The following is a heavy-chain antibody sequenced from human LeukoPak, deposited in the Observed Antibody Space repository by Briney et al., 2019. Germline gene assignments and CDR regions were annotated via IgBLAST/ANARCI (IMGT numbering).Heavy chain of an antibody. V-gene: IGHV1-18*01. CDR2: ISAYNGNT. CDR1: GYTFTSYG. D-gene: IGHD1-26*01. Sequence: ASVKVSCKASGYTFTSYGISWVRQAPGQGLEWMGWISAYNGNTHYAQKLQGRVTMTTDTSTSTVYMELRSLRSDDTAVYYCARDNSVGETAWWFDPWGQGTLVTVSS. J-gene: IGHJ5*02. CDR3: ARDNSVGETAWWFDP.